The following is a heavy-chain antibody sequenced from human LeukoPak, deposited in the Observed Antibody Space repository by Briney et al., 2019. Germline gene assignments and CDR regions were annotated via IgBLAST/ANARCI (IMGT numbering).Heavy chain of an antibody. CDR3: AREMTTVSYYYMDV. J-gene: IGHJ6*03. Sequence: SETLSLTCAVYGGSFSGYYWSWIRQPPGKGLEWIGYIYYSGSTYYNPSLKSRVTISVDTSKNQFSLKLSSVTAADTAVYYCAREMTTVSYYYMDVWGKGTTVTVSS. V-gene: IGHV4-30-4*08. D-gene: IGHD4-17*01. CDR1: GGSFSGYY. CDR2: IYYSGST.